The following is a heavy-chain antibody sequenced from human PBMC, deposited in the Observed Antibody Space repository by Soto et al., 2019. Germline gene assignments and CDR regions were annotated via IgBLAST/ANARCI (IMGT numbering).Heavy chain of an antibody. J-gene: IGHJ4*02. Sequence: QVQLQESGPGLVKPSGTLSLTCAVSGGSSSSTNWWNWVRQPPGKGLEWIGEIDHSGSTNYNPSLKSRVTMSVDKPKNQFSLKLSSVTAADTAVYYCVRDSGNGWKDYWGQGTLVTVSS. CDR1: GGSSSSTNW. D-gene: IGHD6-19*01. V-gene: IGHV4-4*02. CDR3: VRDSGNGWKDY. CDR2: IDHSGST.